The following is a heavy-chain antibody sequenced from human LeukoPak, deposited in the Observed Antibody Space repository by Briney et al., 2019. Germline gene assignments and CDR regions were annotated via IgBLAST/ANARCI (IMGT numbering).Heavy chain of an antibody. J-gene: IGHJ6*02. CDR1: GGSFSGYY. D-gene: IGHD3-22*01. Sequence: SETLSLTCAVYGGSFSGYYWSWIRQPPGKGLEWIGEINHSGSTNYNPSLKSRVTISVDTSKNQFSLKLSSVTAADTAVYYCARGNYYDSSGYKETGYYYYYGMDVWGQGTTVTDSS. CDR2: INHSGST. CDR3: ARGNYYDSSGYKETGYYYYYGMDV. V-gene: IGHV4-34*01.